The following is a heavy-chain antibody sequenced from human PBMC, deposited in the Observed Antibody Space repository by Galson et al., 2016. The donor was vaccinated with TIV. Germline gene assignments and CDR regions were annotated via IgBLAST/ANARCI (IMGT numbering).Heavy chain of an antibody. V-gene: IGHV3-53*01. J-gene: IGHJ3*01. CDR2: IYSSGDT. Sequence: SLRLSCAVSGFTVNAYHMSWVRQAPGKGLEWVSVIYSSGDTYYSDSVKGRFTISRDNSKNTWHLQMNSLRVEDTAVYYCARKDSSVHGDLRGAFDVWGQGTKVIFSS. D-gene: IGHD4-17*01. CDR3: ARKDSSVHGDLRGAFDV. CDR1: GFTVNAYH.